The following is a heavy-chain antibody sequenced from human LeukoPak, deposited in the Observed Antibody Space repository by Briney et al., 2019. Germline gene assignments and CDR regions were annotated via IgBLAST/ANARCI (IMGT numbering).Heavy chain of an antibody. D-gene: IGHD3-10*01. CDR1: GFSFSSCG. CDR2: GSVCGDEI. CDR3: ARDRSIIMDRGTPDAFDI. V-gene: IGHV3-48*03. J-gene: IGHJ3*02. Sequence: GGSLRLSCVGSGFSFSSCGYNWVRQAPPEGLGRVSYGSVCGDEIHHSDSVEGRFTISGDNAKNSVFLKMNSLTAEDTAIYYCARDRSIIMDRGTPDAFDIWGQGTMVTVSS.